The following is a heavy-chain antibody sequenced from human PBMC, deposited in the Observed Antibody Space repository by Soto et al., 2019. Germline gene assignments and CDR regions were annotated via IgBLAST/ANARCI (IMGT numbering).Heavy chain of an antibody. D-gene: IGHD3-10*02. V-gene: IGHV4-59*01. CDR3: ASMIGDPVLSFDS. CDR2: IFYSGST. CDR1: GGSISSYY. Sequence: QVQLQESGPGLVKPSETLSLTCTVSGGSISSYYWSWIRQPPGKGLEWIGFIFYSGSTSYNPSLKSRATISIDTSEYPFSLKLNSVTAADPAVYYCASMIGDPVLSFDSWGQGTLVAVSS. J-gene: IGHJ5*01.